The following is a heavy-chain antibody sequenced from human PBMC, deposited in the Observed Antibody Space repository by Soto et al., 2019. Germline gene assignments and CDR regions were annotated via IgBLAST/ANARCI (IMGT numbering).Heavy chain of an antibody. CDR2: INAGNGNT. Sequence: ASVKVSCKASGYTFTSYAMHWVRQAPGQRLEWMGWINAGNGNTKYSQRFQGRVTITRDTSASTAYMELSSLRSEDTAVYYCARDQCYYDILTGYYFDYWGQGTLVTVSS. CDR1: GYTFTSYA. V-gene: IGHV1-3*01. CDR3: ARDQCYYDILTGYYFDY. J-gene: IGHJ4*02. D-gene: IGHD3-9*01.